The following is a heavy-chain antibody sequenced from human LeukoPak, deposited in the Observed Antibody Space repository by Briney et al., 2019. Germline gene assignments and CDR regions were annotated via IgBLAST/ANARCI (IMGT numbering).Heavy chain of an antibody. CDR2: MNPNSGNT. CDR3: ARGHDILTGYYHDPFDY. J-gene: IGHJ4*02. D-gene: IGHD3-9*01. CDR1: GYTFTSYD. Sequence: GASVKVSCKASGYTFTSYDINWVRQATGQGLEWMGWMNPNSGNTGYAQKFQGRVTMTRNTSISTAYMELSSLRSEDTAVYYCARGHDILTGYYHDPFDYWGQGTLVTVSS. V-gene: IGHV1-8*01.